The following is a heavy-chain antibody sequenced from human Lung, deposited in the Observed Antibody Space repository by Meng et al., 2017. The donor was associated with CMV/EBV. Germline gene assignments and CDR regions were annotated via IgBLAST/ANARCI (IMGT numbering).Heavy chain of an antibody. D-gene: IGHD2-2*01. CDR3: ARYGQGYQLLWWGRGGPNTYYFDY. CDR2: IKQDGSEK. V-gene: IGHV3-7*01. CDR1: GFTFSSYW. Sequence: GESLKISCAASGFTFSSYWMSWVRQAPGKGLEWVANIKQDGSEKYYVDSVKGRFTISRDNAKNSLYLQMNSLRAEDTAVYYCARYGQGYQLLWWGRGGPNTYYFDYWGQGTLVTVSS. J-gene: IGHJ4*02.